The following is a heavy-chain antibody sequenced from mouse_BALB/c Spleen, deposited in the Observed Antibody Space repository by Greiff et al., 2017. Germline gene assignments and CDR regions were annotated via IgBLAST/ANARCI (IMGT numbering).Heavy chain of an antibody. CDR3: AREGLLRLRYAMDY. D-gene: IGHD1-2*01. J-gene: IGHJ4*01. Sequence: QVQLKQSGPELVKPGASVRISCKASGYTFTSYYIHWVKQRPGQGLEWIGWLYPGNVNTKYNEKFKGKATLTADKSSSTAYMQLSSLTSEDSAVYFCAREGLLRLRYAMDYWGQGTSVTVSS. CDR1: GYTFTSYY. CDR2: LYPGNVNT. V-gene: IGHV1S56*01.